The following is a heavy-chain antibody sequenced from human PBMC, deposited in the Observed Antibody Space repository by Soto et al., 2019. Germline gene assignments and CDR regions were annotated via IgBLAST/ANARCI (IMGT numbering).Heavy chain of an antibody. Sequence: SVKVSCKASGGTFSSYAISWVRQAPGQGLEWMGGIIPIFGTANYAQKFQGRVTITADESTSTAYMELSSLRSEDTAVYYCARGVGCSSASCPPSGHYGMDVWGQGTTVTVSS. CDR2: IIPIFGTA. CDR1: GGTFSSYA. D-gene: IGHD2-2*01. V-gene: IGHV1-69*13. CDR3: ARGVGCSSASCPPSGHYGMDV. J-gene: IGHJ6*02.